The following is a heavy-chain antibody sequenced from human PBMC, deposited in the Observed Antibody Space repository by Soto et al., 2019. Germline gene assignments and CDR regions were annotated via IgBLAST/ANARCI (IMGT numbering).Heavy chain of an antibody. D-gene: IGHD1-26*01. CDR1: GYTFINYG. Sequence: QVQLVHSGAEVKKPGASVRVSCKTSGYTFINYGITWVRQAPGQGLEWMGWLSAYNGDTSSSEKLQDRFTMTTDTSTNTVYMDLRSLRSDDTAVYYCARWSAIVGGAEALDIWGQGTMVIVSS. J-gene: IGHJ3*02. V-gene: IGHV1-18*01. CDR3: ARWSAIVGGAEALDI. CDR2: LSAYNGDT.